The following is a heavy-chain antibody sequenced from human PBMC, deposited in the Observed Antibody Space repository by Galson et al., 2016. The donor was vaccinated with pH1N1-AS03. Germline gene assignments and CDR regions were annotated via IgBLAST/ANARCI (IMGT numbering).Heavy chain of an antibody. CDR1: GYSFARYW. J-gene: IGHJ4*02. Sequence: QSGAEVKKPGESLKISCKGSGYSFARYWIGWVRQMPGKGLEWMGVIYPGDSDTRYSPSFQGLVTISVDKTFNTAYLQWGSLEASDTAMYYCARDAGTDYFDHWGQGTLGTVPS. CDR2: IYPGDSDT. D-gene: IGHD6-13*01. CDR3: ARDAGTDYFDH. V-gene: IGHV5-51*01.